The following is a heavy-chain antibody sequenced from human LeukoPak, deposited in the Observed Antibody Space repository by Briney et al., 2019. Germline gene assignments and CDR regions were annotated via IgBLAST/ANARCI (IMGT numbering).Heavy chain of an antibody. CDR1: GGSISRSSYY. J-gene: IGHJ3*02. D-gene: IGHD3-3*01. CDR3: ARHLGGSGSSDAFDI. V-gene: IGHV4-39*01. CDR2: IYYSGRT. Sequence: SETLSLTCTVSGGSISRSSYYWGWVRQPPGKGLEWIGSIYYSGRTYYNLSLKSRVTISVDTSKNQFSLKLSSVTAADTAVCYCARHLGGSGSSDAFDIWGQGAMVTVSS.